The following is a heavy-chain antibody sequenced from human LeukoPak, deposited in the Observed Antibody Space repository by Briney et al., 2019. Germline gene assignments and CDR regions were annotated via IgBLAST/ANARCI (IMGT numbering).Heavy chain of an antibody. J-gene: IGHJ4*02. Sequence: GGSLRLSCAASGFTFSSYGMHWVRQAPGKGLEWVAVISYDGSNKYYADSVKGRFTISRGNSKNTLYLQMNSLRAEDTAVYYCAKGLDYYDSSGYHLEYWGQGTLVTVSS. CDR2: ISYDGSNK. D-gene: IGHD3-22*01. V-gene: IGHV3-30*18. CDR1: GFTFSSYG. CDR3: AKGLDYYDSSGYHLEY.